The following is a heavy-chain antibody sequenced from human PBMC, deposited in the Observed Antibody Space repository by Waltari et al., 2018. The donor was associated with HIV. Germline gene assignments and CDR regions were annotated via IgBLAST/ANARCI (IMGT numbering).Heavy chain of an antibody. V-gene: IGHV3-9*01. Sequence: EVQLVESGGGLVQPGRSLRLSCAASVFTFDAYAMHWVRQAPGKGLEWVSGISWNSGSIGYADSVKGRFTISRDNAKNSLYLQMNSLRAEDTALYYCAKGQTLYWYFDLWGRGTLVTVSS. J-gene: IGHJ2*01. CDR1: VFTFDAYA. CDR2: ISWNSGSI. CDR3: AKGQTLYWYFDL.